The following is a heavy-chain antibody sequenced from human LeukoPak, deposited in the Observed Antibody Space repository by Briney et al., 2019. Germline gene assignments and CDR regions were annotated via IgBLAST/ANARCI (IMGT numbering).Heavy chain of an antibody. V-gene: IGHV1-2*02. CDR2: INPNSGGT. CDR1: GYTFTCYY. D-gene: IGHD3-10*01. Sequence: ASVKVSCKASGYTFTCYYMHWVRQAPGQGLEWMGWINPNSGGTNYAQKLQGRVTMTRDTSISTAYMELSRLRSDDTAVYYCARDYLDGSWSYLAGWGQGTLVTVSS. CDR3: ARDYLDGSWSYLAG. J-gene: IGHJ4*02.